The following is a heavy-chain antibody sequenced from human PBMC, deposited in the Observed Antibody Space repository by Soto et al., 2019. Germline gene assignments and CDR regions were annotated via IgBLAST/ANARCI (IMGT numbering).Heavy chain of an antibody. J-gene: IGHJ6*02. CDR2: ISGSGGGP. V-gene: IGHV3-23*01. CDR1: GFTFRDYA. CDR3: AKTRCYDFCGMDV. Sequence: QPGGSLRLSCTASGFTFRDYAMAWVRQAPGKGLEWVSVISGSGGGPYYVDSVKGRFTISRDNFKNTLYLQMNSLRADDTAVYYCAKTRCYDFCGMDVWGQGTTVTVSS. D-gene: IGHD3-3*01.